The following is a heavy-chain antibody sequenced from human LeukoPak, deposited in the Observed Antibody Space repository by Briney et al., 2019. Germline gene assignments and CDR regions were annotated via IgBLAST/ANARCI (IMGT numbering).Heavy chain of an antibody. Sequence: SETLSLTCTVSGGSISSYYWSWIRQPPGKGLEWIGYIFYTGSTNYNPSLKSRVTISVLTSKNRFSLKLSSVTAADTAVYYCARAIRQLPIEGPPRGNYYYYMDVWGKGTTVTVSS. V-gene: IGHV4-59*12. J-gene: IGHJ6*03. CDR3: ARAIRQLPIEGPPRGNYYYYMDV. D-gene: IGHD2-2*01. CDR1: GGSISSYY. CDR2: IFYTGST.